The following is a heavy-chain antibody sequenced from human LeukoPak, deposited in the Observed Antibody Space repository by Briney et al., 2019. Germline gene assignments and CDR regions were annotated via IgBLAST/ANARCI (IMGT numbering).Heavy chain of an antibody. D-gene: IGHD3-16*01. V-gene: IGHV3-7*04. CDR1: GFTFRNAW. CDR3: ARDRGGKDF. Sequence: PGGSLRLSCAASGFTFRNAWMSWVRQAPGKGLEWVANIRDDGGERHYVDFVKGRFTISRDNAKNLLYLQMNSLRAEDTAVYYCARDRGGKDFWGQGTLVTVSS. CDR2: IRDDGGER. J-gene: IGHJ4*02.